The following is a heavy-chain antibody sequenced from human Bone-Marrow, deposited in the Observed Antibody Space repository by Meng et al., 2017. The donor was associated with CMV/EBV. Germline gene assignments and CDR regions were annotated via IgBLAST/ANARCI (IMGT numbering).Heavy chain of an antibody. J-gene: IGHJ6*02. D-gene: IGHD5-24*01. CDR1: GFTFSSYS. CDR2: ISSSSSYI. Sequence: GGSLRLSCAASGFTFSSYSMNWVRQAPGKGLEWVSSISSSSSYIYYAGSVKGRFTISRDNAKNSLYLQMNSLRAEDTAVYYCARVESYYGMDVWGQGTTVTVSS. CDR3: ARVESYYGMDV. V-gene: IGHV3-21*01.